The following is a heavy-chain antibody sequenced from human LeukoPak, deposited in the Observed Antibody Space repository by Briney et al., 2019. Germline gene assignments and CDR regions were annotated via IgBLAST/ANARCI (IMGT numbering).Heavy chain of an antibody. D-gene: IGHD4-17*01. CDR2: IWYDGSNK. CDR1: GFTFSTYG. Sequence: GGSLRLSCEASGFTFSTYGMHWDRQAPGKGLEWVAVIWYDGSNKNYADSVKGRFTISRDNSKNTLYLQMNSLRAEDTAVYYCARGGRTTWHGMDVWGQGTTVTVSS. J-gene: IGHJ6*02. V-gene: IGHV3-33*01. CDR3: ARGGRTTWHGMDV.